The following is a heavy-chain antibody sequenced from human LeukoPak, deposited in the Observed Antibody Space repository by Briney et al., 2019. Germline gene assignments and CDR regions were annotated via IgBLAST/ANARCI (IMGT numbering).Heavy chain of an antibody. CDR3: ARETTSFDP. CDR2: INTNTGNP. CDR1: GYTFTGYY. Sequence: ASVKVSCKASGYTFTGYYMHWVRQAPGQGLEWMGWINTNTGNPTYAQGFTGRFVFSLDTSVSTAYLQISSLKAEDTAVYYCARETTSFDPWGQGTLVTVSS. V-gene: IGHV7-4-1*02. D-gene: IGHD4-17*01. J-gene: IGHJ5*02.